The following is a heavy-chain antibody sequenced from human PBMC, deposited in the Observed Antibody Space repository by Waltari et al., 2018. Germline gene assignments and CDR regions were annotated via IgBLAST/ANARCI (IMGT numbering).Heavy chain of an antibody. D-gene: IGHD5-18*01. Sequence: EVQLVESGGGLVQPGGSLRLSCAASGFTFSSYWMHWVRQAPGKGLVWVSRMNSDGSSTSYADSGKGRFTISRDNAKNTLYLQMNSLRAEDTAVYYCARDRGYSYGPLDYCGQGTLVTVSS. J-gene: IGHJ4*02. V-gene: IGHV3-74*01. CDR1: GFTFSSYW. CDR2: MNSDGSST. CDR3: ARDRGYSYGPLDY.